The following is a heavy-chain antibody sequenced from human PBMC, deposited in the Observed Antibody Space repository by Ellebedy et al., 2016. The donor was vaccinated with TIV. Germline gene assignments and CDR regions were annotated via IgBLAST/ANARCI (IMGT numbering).Heavy chain of an antibody. CDR2: IYYSGSA. J-gene: IGHJ4*02. V-gene: IGHV4-59*01. CDR1: GASISSYY. CDR3: ARGPSSGYTYG. Sequence: PETLSLTCTVSGASISSYYCSWIRQPPGKGLEWIGYIYYSGSANYNPSLKSRVTISVDTSKNQVSLKLTSVTAADTAVYYCARGPSSGYTYGWGQGTLVTVSS. D-gene: IGHD5-18*01.